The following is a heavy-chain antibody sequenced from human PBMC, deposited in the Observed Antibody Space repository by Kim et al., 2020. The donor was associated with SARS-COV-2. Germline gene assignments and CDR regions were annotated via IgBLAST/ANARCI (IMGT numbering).Heavy chain of an antibody. Sequence: YVKHRLNISRDNAKNTMYLKMSSLLAEDTAVYYCARGSGNFGDFDYWGQGTLVTVSS. V-gene: IGHV3-74*01. J-gene: IGHJ4*02. D-gene: IGHD3-10*01. CDR3: ARGSGNFGDFDY.